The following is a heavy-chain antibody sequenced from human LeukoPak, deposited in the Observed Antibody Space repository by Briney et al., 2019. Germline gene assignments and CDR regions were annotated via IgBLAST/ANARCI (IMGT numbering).Heavy chain of an antibody. CDR2: LYSDGST. D-gene: IGHD6-13*01. V-gene: IGHV3-66*01. CDR1: GISVSSTY. J-gene: IGHJ4*02. CDR3: ARDIGSSAGFDY. Sequence: GGSLRPSCAASGISVSSTYMSWVRQAPGKGLEWVLVLYSDGSTYYADSVKGRFTISRDNSKNTVYLQMNSLRAEDTAVYYCARDIGSSAGFDYWGEGTSVTVSS.